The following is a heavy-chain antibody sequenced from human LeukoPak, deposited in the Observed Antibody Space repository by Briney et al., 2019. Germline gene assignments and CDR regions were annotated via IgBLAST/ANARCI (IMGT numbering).Heavy chain of an antibody. CDR1: GFTFSSYS. V-gene: IGHV3-21*01. Sequence: PGGSLRLPCAASGFTFSSYSMNWVRQAPGKGLEWVSSISSSSSYIYYADSVKGRFTISRDNAKNSLYLQMNSLRAEDTAVYYCARDEGATYYYDSSGYYFFDYWGQGTLVTVSS. J-gene: IGHJ4*02. CDR2: ISSSSSYI. CDR3: ARDEGATYYYDSSGYYFFDY. D-gene: IGHD3-22*01.